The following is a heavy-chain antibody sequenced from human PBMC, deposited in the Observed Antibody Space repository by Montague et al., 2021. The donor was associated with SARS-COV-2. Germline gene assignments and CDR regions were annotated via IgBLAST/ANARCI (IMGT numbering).Heavy chain of an antibody. D-gene: IGHD3-22*01. J-gene: IGHJ4*02. V-gene: IGHV3-48*03. CDR1: GFTFSSYE. Sequence: SPRLSCAASGFTFSSYEMNWVRQAPGKGLEWVSYISSTGSTIFYADSVKGRFTISRDNAKNSLYLQMNSLRAEDTAVYYCARELRRIIMIVDIRGFDYWGQGTLVTVSS. CDR2: ISSTGSTI. CDR3: ARELRRIIMIVDIRGFDY.